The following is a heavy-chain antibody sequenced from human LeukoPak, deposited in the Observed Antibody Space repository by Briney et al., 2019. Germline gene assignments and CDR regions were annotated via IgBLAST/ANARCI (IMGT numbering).Heavy chain of an antibody. CDR2: IYTSGGT. D-gene: IGHD3-22*01. Sequence: PSETLSLTCTVSGGSISSGSYYWSWIRQPAGKGLEWIGRIYTSGGTNYNPSLKSRVTISVDTSKNQFSLKLSSVTAADTAVYYCARDHRITMIVGDWGQGTLVTVSS. CDR3: ARDHRITMIVGD. CDR1: GGSISSGSYY. V-gene: IGHV4-61*02. J-gene: IGHJ4*02.